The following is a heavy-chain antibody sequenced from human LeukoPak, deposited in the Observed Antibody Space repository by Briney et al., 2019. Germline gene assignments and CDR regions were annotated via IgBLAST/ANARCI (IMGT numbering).Heavy chain of an antibody. V-gene: IGHV3-21*01. J-gene: IGHJ4*02. Sequence: GGSLRLSCAASGFTFSSYSMNWVRQAPGKGLEWVLSISSSSSYIYYADSVKGRFTISRDNAKNSLYLQMNSLRAEDTAVYYCATPGIAAAGTLGGDYWGQGTLVTVSS. D-gene: IGHD6-13*01. CDR1: GFTFSSYS. CDR3: ATPGIAAAGTLGGDY. CDR2: ISSSSSYI.